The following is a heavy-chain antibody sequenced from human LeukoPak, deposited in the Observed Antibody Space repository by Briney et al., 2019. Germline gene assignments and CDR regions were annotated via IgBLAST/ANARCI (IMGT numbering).Heavy chain of an antibody. CDR3: ARVLRRDILTGYYPRYYYYGMDV. D-gene: IGHD3-9*01. Sequence: GASVKVSCKASGYTFTSYGISWVRQAPGQGLEWMGWISAYNGNTNYAQKLQGSVTMTTDTSTSTAYMELRSLRSDDTAVYYCARVLRRDILTGYYPRYYYYGMDVWGQGTTVTVSS. CDR1: GYTFTSYG. V-gene: IGHV1-18*01. CDR2: ISAYNGNT. J-gene: IGHJ6*02.